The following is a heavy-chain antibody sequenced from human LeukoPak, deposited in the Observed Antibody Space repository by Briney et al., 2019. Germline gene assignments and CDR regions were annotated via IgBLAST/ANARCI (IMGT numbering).Heavy chain of an antibody. CDR2: IYYSGST. CDR1: GGSISSYY. CDR3: AGTIGLKGQYYFDY. J-gene: IGHJ4*02. Sequence: SETLSLTCTVSGGSISSYYWSWIRQPPGKGLEWIGYIYYSGSTNYNPSLKSRVTISVDTSKNQFSLKLSSVTAADTAVYYCAGTIGLKGQYYFDYWGQGTLVTVSS. V-gene: IGHV4-59*08. D-gene: IGHD5-24*01.